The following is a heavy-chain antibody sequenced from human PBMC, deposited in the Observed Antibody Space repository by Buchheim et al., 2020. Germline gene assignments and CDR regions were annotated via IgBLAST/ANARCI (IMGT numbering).Heavy chain of an antibody. CDR1: GYTFTSYD. V-gene: IGHV1-8*01. Sequence: QVQLVQSGAEVKKPGASVKVSCKASGYTFTSYDINWVRQATGQGLEWIGWMNPNSGNTGYAQKFQGRVTMTRNTSISTAFMELSSLRSEDTAVYYCARGSGSGWSVLYYYYGMDVWGQGTT. CDR2: MNPNSGNT. D-gene: IGHD6-19*01. J-gene: IGHJ6*01. CDR3: ARGSGSGWSVLYYYYGMDV.